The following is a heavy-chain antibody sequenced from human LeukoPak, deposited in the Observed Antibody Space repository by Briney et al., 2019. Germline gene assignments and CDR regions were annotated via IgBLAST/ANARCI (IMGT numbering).Heavy chain of an antibody. V-gene: IGHV1-69*06. J-gene: IGHJ3*02. CDR2: IIPIFGTA. CDR3: ARDRLQYYYGSGSYYNPGDAFDI. D-gene: IGHD3-10*01. CDR1: GGTFSSYA. Sequence: ASVKVSCKASGGTFSSYAISWVRQAPGQGLEWMGGIIPIFGTANYAQKFQGRVTITADKPTSTAYMELSSLRSEDTAVYYCARDRLQYYYGSGSYYNPGDAFDIWGQGTMVTVSS.